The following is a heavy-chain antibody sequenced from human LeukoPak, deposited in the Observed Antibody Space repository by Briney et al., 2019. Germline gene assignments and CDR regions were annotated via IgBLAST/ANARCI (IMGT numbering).Heavy chain of an antibody. D-gene: IGHD5-24*01. J-gene: IGHJ4*02. Sequence: PSETLSLTCAVYDGSFSGYSWGWIRQPPGKGLEWIGEINQSGSTNYNPSLKSRVSISLDTSKNQFSLKLSSVTAADTAVYYCARHRSGWLQSSFDYWGQGTLVTVSS. CDR3: ARHRSGWLQSSFDY. V-gene: IGHV4-34*01. CDR2: INQSGST. CDR1: DGSFSGYS.